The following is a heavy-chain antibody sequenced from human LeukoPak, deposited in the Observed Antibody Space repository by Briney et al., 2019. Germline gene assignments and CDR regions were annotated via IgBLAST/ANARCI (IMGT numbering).Heavy chain of an antibody. CDR2: INPSGGST. Sequence: ASVKVSCKASGYTFTSYYMHWVRQAPGQGLEWMGIINPSGGSTSYAQKFQGRVTMTRDTSTSTVYMELSSLRSEDTAVYYCARDVGGGDYVLYQGPDYWGQGTLVTVSS. CDR1: GYTFTSYY. J-gene: IGHJ4*02. V-gene: IGHV1-46*01. CDR3: ARDVGGGDYVLYQGPDY. D-gene: IGHD2/OR15-2a*01.